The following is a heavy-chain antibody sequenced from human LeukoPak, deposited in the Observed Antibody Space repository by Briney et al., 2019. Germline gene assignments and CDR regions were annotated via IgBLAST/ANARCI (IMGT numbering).Heavy chain of an antibody. D-gene: IGHD4-17*01. J-gene: IGHJ4*02. CDR1: GGSISSGGYY. Sequence: SQTLSLTCTVSGGSISSGGYYWSWIRQHPGKGLEWVGYIYYSGSTYYNPSLKRRISMSVDTSKNQFSLMLSSVTAADTAVYYCARGRNPDYGDSKIDYWGQGTLVTVCS. CDR2: IYYSGST. V-gene: IGHV4-31*03. CDR3: ARGRNPDYGDSKIDY.